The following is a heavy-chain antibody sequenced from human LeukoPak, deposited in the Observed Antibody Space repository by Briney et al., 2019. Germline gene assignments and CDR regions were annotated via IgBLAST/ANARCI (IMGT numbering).Heavy chain of an antibody. CDR1: GYTFTSYG. J-gene: IGHJ4*02. Sequence: ASVKVSCKASGYTFTSYGISWVRQAPGQGLEWMGWVSAYNGNTNYAQKLQGRVTMTTDTSTSTAYMELRSLRSDDTAVYYCARVIVGATTGYFDYWGQGTLVTVSS. CDR3: ARVIVGATTGYFDY. D-gene: IGHD1-26*01. CDR2: VSAYNGNT. V-gene: IGHV1-18*01.